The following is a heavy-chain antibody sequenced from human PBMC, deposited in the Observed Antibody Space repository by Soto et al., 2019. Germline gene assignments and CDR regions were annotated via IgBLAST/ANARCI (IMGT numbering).Heavy chain of an antibody. V-gene: IGHV4-59*01. J-gene: IGHJ6*03. CDR1: GLSISRYY. Sequence: SETLSLTSPPSGLSISRYYSSWIRQPPGKGLERNGYIYYSGSTNYNPSLKSRVTISVDTSKNQFSLKLGSVTAADTAVYYCGRIKGDIVLVPAASYYYYYMDVWGKGTTVTVS. CDR3: GRIKGDIVLVPAASYYYYYMDV. D-gene: IGHD2-2*01. CDR2: IYYSGST.